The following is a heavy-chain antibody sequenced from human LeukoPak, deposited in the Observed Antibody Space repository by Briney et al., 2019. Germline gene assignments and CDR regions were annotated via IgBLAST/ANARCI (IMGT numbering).Heavy chain of an antibody. J-gene: IGHJ3*02. CDR1: GYTFTGYY. V-gene: IGHV1-2*02. CDR2: INPNSGGT. Sequence: ASVKVSCKASGYTFTGYYMHWVRQAPAQGLEWMGWINPNSGGTNYAQKFQGRVTMTRDTSISTAYMELSRLRSDDAAVYYCARVRFLEWFFDAFDIWGQGTMVTVSS. CDR3: ARVRFLEWFFDAFDI. D-gene: IGHD3-3*01.